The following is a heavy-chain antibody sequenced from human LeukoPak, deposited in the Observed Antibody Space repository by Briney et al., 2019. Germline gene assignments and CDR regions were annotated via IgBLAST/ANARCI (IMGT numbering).Heavy chain of an antibody. CDR2: ISSSLNM. CDR1: GFTFGGYT. Sequence: GGSLRLSCVASGFTFGGYTINWVRLAPGKGLEWVSSISSSLNMYFAESVKGRFTISGDSARNSVSLQLNSLRVEDTAVYYCARDAGIVAFDIWGQGTVVTVSS. J-gene: IGHJ3*02. V-gene: IGHV3-21*01. CDR3: ARDAGIVAFDI. D-gene: IGHD2-15*01.